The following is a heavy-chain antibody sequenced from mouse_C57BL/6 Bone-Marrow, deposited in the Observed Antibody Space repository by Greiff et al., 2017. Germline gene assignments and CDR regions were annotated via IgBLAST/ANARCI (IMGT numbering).Heavy chain of an antibody. CDR3: ARSRYFDV. CDR1: GYTFPNYW. J-gene: IGHJ1*03. Sequence: VQLKESGAELVRPGTSVKMSCKASGYTFPNYWTGWAKQRPGHGLEWIGDIYPGGGYTNYNEKFKGKATLTADKSSSTAYMQFSSLTSEDSAIYYCARSRYFDVWGTGTTVTVSS. V-gene: IGHV1-63*01. CDR2: IYPGGGYT.